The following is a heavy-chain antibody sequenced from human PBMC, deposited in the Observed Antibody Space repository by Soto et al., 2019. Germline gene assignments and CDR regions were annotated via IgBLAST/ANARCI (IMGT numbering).Heavy chain of an antibody. CDR2: INHSGST. V-gene: IGHV4-34*01. CDR3: ARGLREQYFDY. CDR1: GGSFSGYY. J-gene: IGHJ4*02. D-gene: IGHD1-26*01. Sequence: PSETLSLTCAVYGGSFSGYYWSWIRQPPGKGLEWIGEINHSGSTNYNPSLKSRVTISVDTSKNQFSLKLSSVTAADTAVYYCARGLREQYFDYWGQGTLVTVSS.